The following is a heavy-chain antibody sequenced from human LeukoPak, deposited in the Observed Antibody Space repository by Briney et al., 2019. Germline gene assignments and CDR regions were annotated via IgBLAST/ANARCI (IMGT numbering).Heavy chain of an antibody. CDR2: ISYDGSNK. D-gene: IGHD6-6*01. Sequence: PGGSLRLSCAASGFTFSSYGMHWVRQAPGKGLEWVALISYDGSNKYYADSVKGRFTISRDNSKNTLYLQMNSLRADDTAVYYCAKGSGSSRPYYFDYWGQGTLVTVSS. V-gene: IGHV3-30*18. J-gene: IGHJ4*02. CDR1: GFTFSSYG. CDR3: AKGSGSSRPYYFDY.